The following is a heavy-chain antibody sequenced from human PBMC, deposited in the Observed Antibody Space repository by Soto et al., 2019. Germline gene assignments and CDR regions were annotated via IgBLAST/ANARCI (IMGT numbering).Heavy chain of an antibody. CDR1: GGSISSYY. Sequence: SETLSLTCTVSGGSISSYYWSWIRQPPGKGLEWIGYIYYSGSTNYNPSLKSRVTISVNTSKNQFSLKLSSVTAADTAVYYCARTGITGTPSHDYYYYMDVWGKGTTVTVSS. J-gene: IGHJ6*03. CDR3: ARTGITGTPSHDYYYYMDV. D-gene: IGHD1-20*01. CDR2: IYYSGST. V-gene: IGHV4-59*08.